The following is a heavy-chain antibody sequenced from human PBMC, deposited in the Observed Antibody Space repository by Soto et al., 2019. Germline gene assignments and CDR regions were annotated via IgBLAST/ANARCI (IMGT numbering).Heavy chain of an antibody. V-gene: IGHV1-24*01. D-gene: IGHD3-9*01. CDR3: SLDFAMLTGYAAFDI. J-gene: IGHJ3*02. CDR1: GYTLTELS. Sequence: QVQLVQSGAEVKKPGASVKVSCKVSGYTLTELSMHWVRQAPGKGLEWMGGFDPEDGETIYAQKFQGRVTMTEDTSTDTAYMELCSLRSEDTAVYYCSLDFAMLTGYAAFDIWGQGTMVTVSS. CDR2: FDPEDGET.